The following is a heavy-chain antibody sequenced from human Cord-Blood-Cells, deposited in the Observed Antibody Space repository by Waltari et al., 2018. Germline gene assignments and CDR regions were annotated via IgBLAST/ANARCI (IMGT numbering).Heavy chain of an antibody. J-gene: IGHJ4*02. CDR2: VIPYLCIT. D-gene: IGHD1-7*01. CDR1: GGTFSSYA. Sequence: QVQLVQSGAEVKKPGSSVKVSCKASGGTFSSYAISWVRQAPGQGLEGMGKVIPYLCITNYAKKFQGRVTITADKSTSTAYMELGRLRSEDTAVYYCARDDGITGTTGFDYWGQGTLVTVSS. CDR3: ARDDGITGTTGFDY. V-gene: IGHV1-69*09.